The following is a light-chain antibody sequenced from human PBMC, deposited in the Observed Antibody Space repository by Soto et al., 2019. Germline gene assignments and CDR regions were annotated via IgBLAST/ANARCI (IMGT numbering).Light chain of an antibody. Sequence: DIVMTQSPDSLAVSLGERATINCKSSQSILNSSNNKIHLAWYQQKPGQPPKLVIYRASTRESGVPDRFSGSGSGTDFTLTISSLQAVDVATYYCQPSFSAHLTFCGGTKVEI. J-gene: IGKJ4*01. V-gene: IGKV4-1*01. CDR2: RAS. CDR3: QPSFSAHLT. CDR1: QSILNSSNNKIH.